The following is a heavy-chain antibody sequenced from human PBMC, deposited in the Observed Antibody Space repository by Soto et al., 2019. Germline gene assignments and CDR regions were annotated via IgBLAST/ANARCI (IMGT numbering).Heavy chain of an antibody. CDR2: IYHGGTT. J-gene: IGHJ4*01. CDR3: ARVHVMVVAGSTFDY. CDR1: GCSSSSETY. V-gene: IGHV4-38-2*01. Sequence: GCSSSSETYWAWIRQPPGKGPEWIASIYHGGTTFYNPSLKSRITISVDTSNNQFSLKLTSVTAADTAVYYCARVHVMVVAGSTFDYWGHGTLVTVSS. D-gene: IGHD6-19*01.